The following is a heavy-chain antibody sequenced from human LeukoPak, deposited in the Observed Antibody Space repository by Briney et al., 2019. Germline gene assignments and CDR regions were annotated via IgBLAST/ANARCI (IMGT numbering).Heavy chain of an antibody. D-gene: IGHD6-13*01. CDR1: GGTFSSYA. V-gene: IGHV1-69*04. CDR3: ARDLSIAAAGATEGDY. J-gene: IGHJ4*02. CDR2: IIPILGIA. Sequence: SVKVSCKASGGTFSSYAISWVRQAPGQGLEWMGRIIPILGIANYAQKFQGRVTITADKSTSTAYMELSSLRSEDTAVYYCARDLSIAAAGATEGDYWGQGTLVTVSS.